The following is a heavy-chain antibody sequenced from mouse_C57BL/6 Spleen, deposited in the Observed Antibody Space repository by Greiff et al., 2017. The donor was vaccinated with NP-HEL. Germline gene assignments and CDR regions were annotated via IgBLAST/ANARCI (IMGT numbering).Heavy chain of an antibody. CDR2: IDPNSGGT. V-gene: IGHV1-72*01. CDR1: GYTFTSYW. CDR3: ARSNWDVGAWFAY. D-gene: IGHD4-1*01. J-gene: IGHJ3*01. Sequence: QVHVKQSGAELVKPGASVKLSCKASGYTFTSYWMHWVKQRPGRGLEWIGRIDPNSGGTKYNEKFKSKATLTVDKPSSTAYMQLSSLTSEDSAVYYCARSNWDVGAWFAYWGQGTLVTVSA.